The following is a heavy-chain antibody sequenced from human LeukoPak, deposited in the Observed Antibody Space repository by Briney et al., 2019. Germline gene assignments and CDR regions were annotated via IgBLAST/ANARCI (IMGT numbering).Heavy chain of an antibody. CDR3: ARGGRQLIDAFDI. J-gene: IGHJ3*02. V-gene: IGHV5-51*01. CDR2: IYPGDSDI. Sequence: GESLKISCKGSGYSFISFWIGWVRQMPGKGLEGMGIIYPGDSDIRYSPSFQGQVTISADKSISNAYLQWSSLKASDTAMYYCARGGRQLIDAFDIWGQGTMVTVSS. D-gene: IGHD6-6*01. CDR1: GYSFISFW.